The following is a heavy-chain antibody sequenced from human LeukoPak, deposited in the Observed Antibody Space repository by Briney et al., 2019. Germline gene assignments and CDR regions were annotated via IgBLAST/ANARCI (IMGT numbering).Heavy chain of an antibody. CDR1: GFTFSDYW. J-gene: IGHJ4*02. Sequence: GGSLRLSCAASGFTFSDYWMTWGRQAPGKGLEWVANIKPDGSEKYYVDSVKGRFTISRDNAKNSLYLQLNSLTVEDTAVYYCARQGYSGHSQGAADYWGQGTLVTVSS. V-gene: IGHV3-7*01. CDR2: IKPDGSEK. D-gene: IGHD4-23*01. CDR3: ARQGYSGHSQGAADY.